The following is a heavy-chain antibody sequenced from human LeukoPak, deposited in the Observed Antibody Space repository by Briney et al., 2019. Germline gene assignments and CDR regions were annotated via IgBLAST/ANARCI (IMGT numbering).Heavy chain of an antibody. CDR2: INWNGGST. Sequence: PGGSLRLSCAASGFTFDDYGMSWVRQAPGKGLEWVSGINWNGGSTGYADSVKGRFTISRDNAKNSLYLQMNSLRAEDTALYYCARGMTYGDSPYFDYWGQGTLVTVSS. J-gene: IGHJ4*02. CDR1: GFTFDDYG. CDR3: ARGMTYGDSPYFDY. D-gene: IGHD4-17*01. V-gene: IGHV3-20*04.